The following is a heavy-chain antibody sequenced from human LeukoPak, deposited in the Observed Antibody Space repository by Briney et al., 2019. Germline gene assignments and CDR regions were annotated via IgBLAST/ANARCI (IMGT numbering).Heavy chain of an antibody. D-gene: IGHD6-25*01. Sequence: PGGSLRLSCAASGFTFSSYWMHWVRQAPGKGLVWVSRINSDGSGTTYADSVKGRLTISRDNAKNTVYLQMNSLRAEDTAVYYRARGRGIAYYFDYWGQGTLVTVSS. V-gene: IGHV3-74*01. CDR1: GFTFSSYW. CDR2: INSDGSGT. J-gene: IGHJ4*02. CDR3: ARGRGIAYYFDY.